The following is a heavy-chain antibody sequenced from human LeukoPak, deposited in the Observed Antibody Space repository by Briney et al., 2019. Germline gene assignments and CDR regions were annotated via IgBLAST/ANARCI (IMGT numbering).Heavy chain of an antibody. CDR3: AKDGSTGAAEYYFDS. Sequence: GGSLRLSCAASGFTFSIYGMHWVRQAPGKGLEWVAVIANDGRDKKYVDSVKGRFTISRDNSKNTLYLQMDSLRAEDTAVYYCAKDGSTGAAEYYFDSWGQGTLVAVSS. J-gene: IGHJ4*02. CDR2: IANDGRDK. CDR1: GFTFSIYG. D-gene: IGHD2-15*01. V-gene: IGHV3-30*18.